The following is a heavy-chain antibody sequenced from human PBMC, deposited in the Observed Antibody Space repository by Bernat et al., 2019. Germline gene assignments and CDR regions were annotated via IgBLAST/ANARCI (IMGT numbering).Heavy chain of an antibody. CDR2: ISGSGGST. D-gene: IGHD4-17*01. CDR1: GFTFSSYA. V-gene: IGHV3-23*04. J-gene: IGHJ4*02. CDR3: TTDFTDYGDYDQGGDY. Sequence: EVQLVESGGGLVQPGGSLRLSCAASGFTFSSYAMSWVRQAPGKGLEWVSAISGSGGSTYYADSVKGRFTISRDNSKNTLYLQMNSLKTEDTAVYYCTTDFTDYGDYDQGGDYWGQGTLVTVSS.